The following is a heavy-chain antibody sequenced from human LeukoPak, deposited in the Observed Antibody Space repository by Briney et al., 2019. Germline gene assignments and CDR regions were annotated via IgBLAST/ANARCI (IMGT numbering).Heavy chain of an antibody. CDR1: GFTVSSNH. J-gene: IGHJ3*01. CDR3: ARDADYGGSPDAFDV. D-gene: IGHD4-23*01. Sequence: GGSLRLSCAASGFTVSSNHMSWVRQAPGKGLKWVSIIYSGGTTYYVDSVKGRFTISRDNSKNSLYLQMNSLRAEDTAVYYCARDADYGGSPDAFDVWGRGTIVTVSS. V-gene: IGHV3-53*01. CDR2: IYSGGTT.